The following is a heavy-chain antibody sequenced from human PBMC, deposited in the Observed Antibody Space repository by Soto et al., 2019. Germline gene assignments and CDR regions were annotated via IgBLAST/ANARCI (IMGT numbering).Heavy chain of an antibody. D-gene: IGHD3-22*01. CDR2: IYYSGST. J-gene: IGHJ4*02. CDR1: GGSISSGDYY. Sequence: SETLSLTCTVSGGSISSGDYYWSWIRQPPGKGLEWIGYIYYSGSTYYNPSLKSRVTISVDTSKKQFSLKLSSVTAADTAVYYCASDYYDSSGYYFNYWGQGTLVTVSS. CDR3: ASDYYDSSGYYFNY. V-gene: IGHV4-30-4*01.